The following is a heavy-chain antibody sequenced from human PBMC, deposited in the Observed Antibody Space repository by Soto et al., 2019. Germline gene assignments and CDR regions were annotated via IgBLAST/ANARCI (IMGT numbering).Heavy chain of an antibody. CDR2: ISYDGSNK. J-gene: IGHJ5*02. V-gene: IGHV3-30-3*01. Sequence: GGSLRLSCAASGFTCSSYAMHWVRQAPGKGLEWVAVISYDGSNKYYADSVRGRFTISRDNARNSVFLHLNSLRAEDTAVYYCARDNGGAQFASSYNDLWGQGTLVTVSS. CDR3: ARDNGGAQFASSYNDL. D-gene: IGHD6-6*01. CDR1: GFTCSSYA.